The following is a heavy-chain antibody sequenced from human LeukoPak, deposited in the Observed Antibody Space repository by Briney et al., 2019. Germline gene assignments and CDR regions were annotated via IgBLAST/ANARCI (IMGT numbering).Heavy chain of an antibody. CDR2: ISSSAIYT. V-gene: IGHV3-48*03. D-gene: IGHD4-23*01. CDR3: AKDIYGGSWPNDY. CDR1: GFTFSSYE. J-gene: IGHJ4*02. Sequence: PGGSLRLSCAASGFTFSSYEMIWVRQAPGKGLEWVSHISSSAIYTYYADSAKGRFTISRDNAKNSLYLQMNSLRAEDTAVYYCAKDIYGGSWPNDYWGQGTLVTVSS.